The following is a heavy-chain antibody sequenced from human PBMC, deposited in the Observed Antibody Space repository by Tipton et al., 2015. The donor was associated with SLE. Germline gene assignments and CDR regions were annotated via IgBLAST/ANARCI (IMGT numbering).Heavy chain of an antibody. CDR1: GGSISSSSYY. CDR3: ARGQGDIVLMVYAYYFDY. J-gene: IGHJ4*02. CDR2: IYYSGST. V-gene: IGHV4-31*02. D-gene: IGHD2-8*01. Sequence: LRLSCTVSGGSISSSSYYWGWIRQHPGKGLEWIGYIYYSGSTNYNPSLKSRVTISVDTSKNQFSLKLSSVTAADTAVYYCARGQGDIVLMVYAYYFDYWGQGTLVTVSS.